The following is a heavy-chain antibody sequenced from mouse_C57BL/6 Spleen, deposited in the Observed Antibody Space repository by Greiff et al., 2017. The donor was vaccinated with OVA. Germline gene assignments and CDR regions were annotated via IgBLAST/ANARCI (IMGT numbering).Heavy chain of an antibody. V-gene: IGHV14-4*01. CDR2: IDPENGDT. J-gene: IGHJ2*01. CDR3: TGGEFDY. Sequence: EVQLQQSGAELVRPGASVKLSCTASGFNIKDDYMHWVKQRPEQGLEWIGWIDPENGDTEYASKFQGKATITADTSSNTAYLQLSSLTSEDTAVYYCTGGEFDYWGQGTTLTVSS. CDR1: GFNIKDDY.